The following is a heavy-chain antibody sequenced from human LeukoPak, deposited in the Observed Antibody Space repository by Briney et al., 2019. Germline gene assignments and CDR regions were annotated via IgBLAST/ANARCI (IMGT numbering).Heavy chain of an antibody. CDR3: ARYSSSWYHYMDV. CDR2: ISTYKGTT. CDR1: GYTFTTYV. D-gene: IGHD6-13*01. Sequence: GASVKVSCKAIGYTFTTYVIAWVRQAPGQGLEWMGWISTYKGTTNYTQKFQGRVAMTTDTSTSTAYMELRSLRSDDTAVYYCARYSSSWYHYMDVWGKGSTVTVSS. J-gene: IGHJ6*03. V-gene: IGHV1-18*04.